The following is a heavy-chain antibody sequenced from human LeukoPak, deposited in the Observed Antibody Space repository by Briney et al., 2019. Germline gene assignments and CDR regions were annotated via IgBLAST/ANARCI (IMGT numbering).Heavy chain of an antibody. D-gene: IGHD2-15*01. CDR3: VRDFGGEDDF. Sequence: GGSLRLSCADSGFTFSSYWMHWVRQAPGEGLVWVARMNEDGRRTDVAGSVRGRFTISRDIAKNTLFLQTNSLRVEDTAVYHCVRDFGGEDDFWGQGTLVAVSS. V-gene: IGHV3-74*01. CDR1: GFTFSSYW. CDR2: MNEDGRRT. J-gene: IGHJ4*02.